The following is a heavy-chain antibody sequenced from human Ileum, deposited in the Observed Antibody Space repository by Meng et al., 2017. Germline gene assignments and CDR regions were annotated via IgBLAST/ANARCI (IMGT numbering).Heavy chain of an antibody. CDR1: GYTFTSYG. V-gene: IGHV1-18*01. CDR2: ISAYNGNT. D-gene: IGHD3-10*01. Sequence: QVQLGKCGAEVKKPGASVKVSCKASGYTFTSYGISWVRQAPGQGLEWMGWISAYNGNTNYAQKLQGRVTMTTDTSTSTAYMELRSLRSDDTAVYYCARVNHYYGSGSCDYWGQGTLVTVSS. CDR3: ARVNHYYGSGSCDY. J-gene: IGHJ4*02.